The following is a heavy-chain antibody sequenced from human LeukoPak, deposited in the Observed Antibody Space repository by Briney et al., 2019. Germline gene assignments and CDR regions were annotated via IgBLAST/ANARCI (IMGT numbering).Heavy chain of an antibody. D-gene: IGHD3-22*01. Sequence: PGGSLRLSCAASGFTVSSNYMNWVRQAPGKGLEWVSVIYSGGSTYYVDSVKGRFTISRDNSKNTLYLQMNSLRAEDTAVYYCARDPATYYYDSSVVDIWGQGTMVTVSS. J-gene: IGHJ3*02. CDR3: ARDPATYYYDSSVVDI. V-gene: IGHV3-53*01. CDR2: IYSGGST. CDR1: GFTVSSNY.